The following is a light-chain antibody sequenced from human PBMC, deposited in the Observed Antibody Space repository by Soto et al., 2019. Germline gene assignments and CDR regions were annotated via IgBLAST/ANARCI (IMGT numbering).Light chain of an antibody. CDR2: AAS. Sequence: IQMSQSPSLLSASVGDRVTITCLASQGIRNDLGWYQQKPGKAPKXXIYAASSLQSGVPSRFSGSGSGTEVTLTLSSLQTDDFATYYCQQYNSYSWTFGQGTKVDIK. CDR3: QQYNSYSWT. V-gene: IGKV1-17*01. CDR1: QGIRND. J-gene: IGKJ1*01.